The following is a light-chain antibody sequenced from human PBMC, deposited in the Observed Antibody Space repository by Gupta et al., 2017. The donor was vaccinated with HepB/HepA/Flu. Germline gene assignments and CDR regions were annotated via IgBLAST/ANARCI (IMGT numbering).Light chain of an antibody. J-gene: IGKJ4*01. Sequence: DIQITQSPSTRSASVGDRVPITCRASQSLSSWLAWYQQKPGKAPKFLIYKASNLESGVPSRFSGSGSGTEFTLTISGLQPDDFAIYYCQQYLTFPLTFGGGTKVEIK. CDR2: KAS. CDR3: QQYLTFPLT. CDR1: QSLSSW. V-gene: IGKV1-5*03.